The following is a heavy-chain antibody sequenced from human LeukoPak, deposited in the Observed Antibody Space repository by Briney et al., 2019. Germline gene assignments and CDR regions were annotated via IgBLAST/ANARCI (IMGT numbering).Heavy chain of an antibody. Sequence: GGSLRLSCVASGFTFSGYAMHWVRQAPGKGLEWVAVISYDGTDKYYADSVKGRFTISRDNSKDTVYLEMNSLRAEDTAVYYCARGFISAAGTYYWGQGTLVTVSS. V-gene: IGHV3-30*04. D-gene: IGHD6-13*01. CDR2: ISYDGTDK. J-gene: IGHJ4*02. CDR3: ARGFISAAGTYY. CDR1: GFTFSGYA.